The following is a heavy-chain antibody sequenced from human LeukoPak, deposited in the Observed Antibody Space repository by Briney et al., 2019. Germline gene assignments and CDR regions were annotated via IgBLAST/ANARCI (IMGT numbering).Heavy chain of an antibody. CDR2: FDPEDGET. V-gene: IGHV1-24*01. J-gene: IGHJ1*01. D-gene: IGHD6-13*01. CDR3: ARDLSSSWYSAEYFQH. CDR1: GYTLTELS. Sequence: ASVKVSCKVSGYTLTELSMHWVRQAPGKGLEWMGGFDPEDGETIYAQKFQGRVTMTRDTSISTAYMELSRLRSDDTAVYYCARDLSSSWYSAEYFQHWGQGTLVTVSS.